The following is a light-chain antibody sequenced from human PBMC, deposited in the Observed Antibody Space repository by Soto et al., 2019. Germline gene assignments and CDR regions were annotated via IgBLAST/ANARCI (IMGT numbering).Light chain of an antibody. J-gene: IGLJ2*01. CDR3: SSYTSSSNVV. CDR2: EVS. Sequence: QSALTQPASVSGSPGQSITISCTGTSSDVGGYNYVSWYQQHPGKAPKLMIYEVSNRPSGVSNRFSGSKSGNPASLTISGLQAEDEADYYCSSYTSSSNVVFGGGTKLTVL. V-gene: IGLV2-14*01. CDR1: SSDVGGYNY.